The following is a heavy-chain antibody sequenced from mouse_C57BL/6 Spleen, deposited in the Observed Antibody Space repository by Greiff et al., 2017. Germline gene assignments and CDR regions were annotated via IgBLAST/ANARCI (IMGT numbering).Heavy chain of an antibody. V-gene: IGHV3-6*01. J-gene: IGHJ2*01. CDR2: ISYDGSN. CDR1: GYSITSGYY. Sequence: EVKLQESGPGLVKPSQSLSLTCSVTGYSITSGYYWNWIRQFPGNKLEWMGYISYDGSNNYNPSLKNRISITRDTSKNQFFLKLNSVTTEDTATYYCAGRNFDYWGQGTTLTVSS. CDR3: AGRNFDY.